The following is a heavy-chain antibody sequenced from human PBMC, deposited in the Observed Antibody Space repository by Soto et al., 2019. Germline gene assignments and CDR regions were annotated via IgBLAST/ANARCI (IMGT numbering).Heavy chain of an antibody. D-gene: IGHD2-15*01. CDR3: ARDAGVPYCSGGSCYSWSRLDY. CDR2: IIPILGIA. J-gene: IGHJ4*02. V-gene: IGHV1-69*10. CDR1: GYTFTDHY. Sequence: ASVKVSCKASGYTFTDHYLHWVRQAPGEGLEWVGWIIPILGIANYAQKFQGRVTITADKSTSTAYMELSSLRSEDTAVYYCARDAGVPYCSGGSCYSWSRLDYWGQGTLVTVSS.